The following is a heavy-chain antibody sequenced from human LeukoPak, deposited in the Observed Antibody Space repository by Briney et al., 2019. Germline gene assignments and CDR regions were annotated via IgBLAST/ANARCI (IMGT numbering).Heavy chain of an antibody. CDR3: ARAPLRYYYYYMDV. Sequence: SETLSLTCTVSGGSISSYYWSWIRQSPGKGLEWIGYIYYSGSTNYNPSLKSRVTISVDTSKNQFSLKLSSVTAADTAVYYCARAPLRYYYYYMDVWGKGTTVTVSS. CDR2: IYYSGST. CDR1: GGSISSYY. J-gene: IGHJ6*03. V-gene: IGHV4-59*01.